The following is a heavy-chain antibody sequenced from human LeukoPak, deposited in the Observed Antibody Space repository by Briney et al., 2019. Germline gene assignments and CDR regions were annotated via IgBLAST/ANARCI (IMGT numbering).Heavy chain of an antibody. CDR2: ISWNSGSI. J-gene: IGHJ4*02. D-gene: IGHD3-3*01. Sequence: GGSLRLSCAASRFTFSGYAMHWVRQAPGKGLEWVSGISWNSGSIGYADSVKGRFTISRDNAKNSLYLQMNSLRAEDMALYCCAKGVLRFLEWSVPYFDYWGQGTLVTVSS. V-gene: IGHV3-9*03. CDR3: AKGVLRFLEWSVPYFDY. CDR1: RFTFSGYA.